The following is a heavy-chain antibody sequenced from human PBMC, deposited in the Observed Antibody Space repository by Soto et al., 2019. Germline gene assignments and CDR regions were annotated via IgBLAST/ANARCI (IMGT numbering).Heavy chain of an antibody. CDR3: ARVGPWVPYYYDSSPYTFENWFDP. J-gene: IGHJ5*02. V-gene: IGHV4-38-2*01. Sequence: SETLSPTCAVSVYSISSGYYWGCLRQPPGKGLEWIGSIYPGGSTYYNPSLNSRVTLSIDMTNNHVSLILNSVTAADTAVYYCARVGPWVPYYYDSSPYTFENWFDPWGQGTLVTVSS. CDR1: VYSISSGYY. D-gene: IGHD3-22*01. CDR2: IYPGGST.